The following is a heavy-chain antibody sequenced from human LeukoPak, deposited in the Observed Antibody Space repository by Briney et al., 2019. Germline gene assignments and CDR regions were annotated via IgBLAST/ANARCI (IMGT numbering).Heavy chain of an antibody. D-gene: IGHD6-13*01. CDR3: ARGRRGYSSGWYTGNPFDI. V-gene: IGHV4-34*01. Sequence: PSETLSLTCDVDGGSFSGYYWGWIRQPPGKGLEWIGDINHSGRTNYNPSLKSRVAISVDAYKNQFSLKLSSVTAADTAVYSCARGRRGYSSGWYTGNPFDIWGPGTTVTASS. CDR2: INHSGRT. J-gene: IGHJ3*02. CDR1: GGSFSGYY.